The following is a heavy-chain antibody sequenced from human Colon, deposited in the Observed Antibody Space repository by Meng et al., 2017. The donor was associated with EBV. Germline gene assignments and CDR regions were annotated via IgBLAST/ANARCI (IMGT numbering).Heavy chain of an antibody. CDR1: GFTFTNAW. CDR2: IRSQIDGRTT. Sequence: EVQLVEFGGGLVKPGESLRLSCTASGFTFTNAWMNWVRQAPGKGLEWVGRIRSQIDGRTTDYTAPVKGRFTISRDDSKTTLYLQMNRLKIEDSAVYYCTTDEGGSRFWGQGTLVTVSS. V-gene: IGHV3-15*01. D-gene: IGHD1-26*01. J-gene: IGHJ4*02. CDR3: TTDEGGSRF.